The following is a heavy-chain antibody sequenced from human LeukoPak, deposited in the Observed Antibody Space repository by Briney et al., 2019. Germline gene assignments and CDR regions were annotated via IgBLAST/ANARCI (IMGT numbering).Heavy chain of an antibody. J-gene: IGHJ4*02. CDR1: GFTFDDYA. Sequence: GGSLRLSCAASGFTFDDYAMHWVRQAPGKGLEGVSLISWDGGSTYYADSVKGRFTISRDNSKNSLYLQMNSLRAEDTALYYCALSGASGSYDYWGQGTLVTVSS. CDR3: ALSGASGSYDY. V-gene: IGHV3-43D*03. D-gene: IGHD1-26*01. CDR2: ISWDGGST.